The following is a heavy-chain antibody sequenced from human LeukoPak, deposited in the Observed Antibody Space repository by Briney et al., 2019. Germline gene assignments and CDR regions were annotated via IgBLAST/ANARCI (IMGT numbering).Heavy chain of an antibody. CDR3: AREATVTYDY. CDR1: GFTFSSYS. CDR2: ISSSSSYI. Sequence: PWGSLRLSCAASGFTFSSYSMNWVRQAPGKGLEWVSSISSSSSYIYYADSVKGRFTISRDNAKNSLYLQMNSLRAEDTAVYYCAREATVTYDYWGQGTLVTVSS. J-gene: IGHJ4*02. D-gene: IGHD4-17*01. V-gene: IGHV3-21*01.